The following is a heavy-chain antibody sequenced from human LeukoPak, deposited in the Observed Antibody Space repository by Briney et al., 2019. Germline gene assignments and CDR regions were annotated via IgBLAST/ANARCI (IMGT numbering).Heavy chain of an antibody. J-gene: IGHJ5*02. Sequence: SETLSLTCTVSGGSISSSSYYWGWIRQPPGKGLEWIGYIYYSGSTNYNPSLKSRVTISVDTSKNQFSLKLSSVTAADTAVYYCARGRYQLSPWGQGTLVAVSS. CDR1: GGSISSSSYY. CDR3: ARGRYQLSP. D-gene: IGHD2-2*01. V-gene: IGHV4-61*05. CDR2: IYYSGST.